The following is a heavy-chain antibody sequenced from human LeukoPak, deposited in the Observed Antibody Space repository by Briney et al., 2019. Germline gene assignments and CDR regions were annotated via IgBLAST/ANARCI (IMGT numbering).Heavy chain of an antibody. CDR1: GGSISSITFY. Sequence: PSETLSLTCTVSGGSISSITFYWGWIRQPPGKGLEWIGTIYYSGSTHYNPSVKSRVTISVDTSKKQFSLKLTSVTAADTAVYYCARALVGPTQLLWRGYNWFDPWGQGTQVTVSP. D-gene: IGHD2-2*01. V-gene: IGHV4-39*07. J-gene: IGHJ5*02. CDR3: ARALVGPTQLLWRGYNWFDP. CDR2: IYYSGST.